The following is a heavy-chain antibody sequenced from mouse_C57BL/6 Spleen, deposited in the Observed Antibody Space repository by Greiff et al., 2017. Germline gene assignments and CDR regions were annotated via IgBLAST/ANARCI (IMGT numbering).Heavy chain of an antibody. CDR2: IHPNSGST. V-gene: IGHV1-64*01. Sequence: QVHVKQPGAELVKPGASVKLSCKASGYTFTSYWMHWVKQRPGQGLEWIGMIHPNSGSTNYNEKFKSKATLTVDKSSSTAYMQLSSLKSEDSAVYYCARGHGYFDYWGQGTTLTVSS. CDR1: GYTFTSYW. CDR3: ARGHGYFDY. J-gene: IGHJ2*01.